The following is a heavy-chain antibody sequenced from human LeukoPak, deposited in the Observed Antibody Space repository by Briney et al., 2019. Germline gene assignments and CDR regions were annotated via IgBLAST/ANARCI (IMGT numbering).Heavy chain of an antibody. D-gene: IGHD2-2*01. CDR1: GFTFSSYG. V-gene: IGHV3-33*01. Sequence: PGGSLRLSCAASGFTFSSYGMHWVRQAPGKGLEWVAVIWYDGSNKYYADSVKGRFTISRDNSKNTLYLQMNSLRAEDTAVHYCARDWAYVAGYCSSTSCSPGLSLSGMDVWGQGTTVTVSS. CDR3: ARDWAYVAGYCSSTSCSPGLSLSGMDV. J-gene: IGHJ6*02. CDR2: IWYDGSNK.